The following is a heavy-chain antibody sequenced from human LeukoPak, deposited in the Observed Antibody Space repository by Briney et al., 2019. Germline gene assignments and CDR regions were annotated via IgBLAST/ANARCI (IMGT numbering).Heavy chain of an antibody. D-gene: IGHD1-1*01. CDR2: INPNSGGT. CDR3: APGFGTPNDN. Sequence: AAVKLSFTASGYTFTGYYMHWVRQAPGQGGGWVGWINPNSGGTNYSQKFQGRVTMTRDTSISTAYMELSRLRSDDTAVYYCAPGFGTPNDNWGQGTLVTVSS. V-gene: IGHV1-2*02. J-gene: IGHJ4*02. CDR1: GYTFTGYY.